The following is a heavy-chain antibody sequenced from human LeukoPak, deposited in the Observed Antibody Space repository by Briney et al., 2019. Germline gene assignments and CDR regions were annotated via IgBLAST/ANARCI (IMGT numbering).Heavy chain of an antibody. CDR2: IGTRSNPI. J-gene: IGHJ4*02. CDR3: ASSYDSSGYYPTYYSDY. CDR1: GFSFSDFY. Sequence: GGSLRLSCAASGFSFSDFYMSWIRQAPGMGLEWISYIGTRSNPIYYADSVKGRFTISRDDAKNSLYLQMNSLRDEDTAVYYCASSYDSSGYYPTYYSDYWGQGTLVTVSS. D-gene: IGHD3-22*01. V-gene: IGHV3-11*01.